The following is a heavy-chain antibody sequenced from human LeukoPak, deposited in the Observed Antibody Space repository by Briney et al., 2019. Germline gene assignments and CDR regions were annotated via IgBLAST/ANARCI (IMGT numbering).Heavy chain of an antibody. V-gene: IGHV3-21*01. D-gene: IGHD3-22*01. Sequence: GGCLRLSCAASGFTFSSYSMSWVRQATGKGLEWVSSISSSSSYIYYADSVKGRFTISRDNAKNSLYLQMNSLRAEDTAVYYCARDQSSIVPRRYYYDSSGYYQHDAFDIWGQGTMVTVSS. CDR1: GFTFSSYS. CDR2: ISSSSSYI. J-gene: IGHJ3*02. CDR3: ARDQSSIVPRRYYYDSSGYYQHDAFDI.